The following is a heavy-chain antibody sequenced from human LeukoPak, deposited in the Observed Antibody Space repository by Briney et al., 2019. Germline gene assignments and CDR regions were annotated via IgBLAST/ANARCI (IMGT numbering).Heavy chain of an antibody. CDR3: ARFEHCSGGSCQLNAFDI. CDR2: ISTSGGTR. J-gene: IGHJ3*02. V-gene: IGHV3-48*01. D-gene: IGHD2-15*01. CDR1: GFTFSSHT. Sequence: GGSLRLSCAASGFTFSSHTMNWVRQAAGKGLEWVSYISTSGGTRFYADSVKGRFTISRDNAENSLYLQMNSLRAEDTAVYFCARFEHCSGGSCQLNAFDIWGQGTMVTVSS.